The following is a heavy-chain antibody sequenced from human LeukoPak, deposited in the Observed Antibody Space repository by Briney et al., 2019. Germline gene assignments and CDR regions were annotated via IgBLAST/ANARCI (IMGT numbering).Heavy chain of an antibody. CDR1: GFTFSSYW. V-gene: IGHV3-7*01. Sequence: GGSLRLSCAASGFTFSSYWMSWVRQAPGKGLEWVANIKQDGSEKYYVDSVKGRFTISRDNAKNSLHLQMNSLRAEDTAVYYCAREGRYCSGGSCPTFDYWGQGTLVTVSS. D-gene: IGHD2-15*01. CDR3: AREGRYCSGGSCPTFDY. CDR2: IKQDGSEK. J-gene: IGHJ4*02.